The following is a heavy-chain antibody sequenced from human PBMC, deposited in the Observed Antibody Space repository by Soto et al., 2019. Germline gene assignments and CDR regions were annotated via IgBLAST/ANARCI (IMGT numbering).Heavy chain of an antibody. J-gene: IGHJ4*01. CDR2: IYYGGST. CDR3: ARGGYYYDNTGQNAYDY. CDR1: GGSISSGGYY. V-gene: IGHV4-31*03. Sequence: QVQLQESGPGLVKPSQTLSLTCTVSGGSISSGGYYWSWIRQHPGKGLEWIGYIYYGGSTYYNPSLKSRATLSGDTSKNQFSRKLSSLTAADTAVYYCARGGYYYDNTGQNAYDYWEQGILVTVSS. D-gene: IGHD3-22*01.